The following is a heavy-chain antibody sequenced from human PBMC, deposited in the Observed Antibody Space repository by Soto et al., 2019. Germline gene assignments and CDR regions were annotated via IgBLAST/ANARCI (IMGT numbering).Heavy chain of an antibody. CDR1: GYTFTSYG. Sequence: QVQLVQSGAEVKKPGASVKVSCKASGYTFTSYGISWVRQAPGQGLEWMGWISAYNGNTNYAQKLQGRVTMTTDTSTSTAYMELRSLRSDDTPAYYCARDSAGYSSGWSPHRIDYWGLGILVTVSS. D-gene: IGHD6-19*01. V-gene: IGHV1-18*01. CDR2: ISAYNGNT. CDR3: ARDSAGYSSGWSPHRIDY. J-gene: IGHJ4*02.